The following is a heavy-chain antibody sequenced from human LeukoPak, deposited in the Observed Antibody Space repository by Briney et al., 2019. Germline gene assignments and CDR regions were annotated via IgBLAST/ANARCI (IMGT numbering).Heavy chain of an antibody. Sequence: GGSLRLSCAASGFTFSSYEMNWVRQAPGKGLEWVSYISSSGSTIYYPDSVKGRFTISRDNAKNSLYLQMNSLRAEDTAVYYCARVRTYGEHQFDPWGQGTLVTVSS. D-gene: IGHD4-17*01. V-gene: IGHV3-48*03. CDR2: ISSSGSTI. J-gene: IGHJ5*02. CDR3: ARVRTYGEHQFDP. CDR1: GFTFSSYE.